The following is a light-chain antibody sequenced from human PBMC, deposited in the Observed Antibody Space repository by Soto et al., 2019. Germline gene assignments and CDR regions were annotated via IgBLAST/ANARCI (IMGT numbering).Light chain of an antibody. CDR2: DAS. CDR1: QSVSNN. J-gene: IGKJ4*01. CDR3: HQRSNWPPT. Sequence: ENVLTQSPATLSLSPGERATLSCRASQSVSNNLAWYQQKPGQAPRLLIYDASNRATGIPARFSSSGSGTDFTLTISSLQPEDFAVYYCHQRSNWPPTFGGGTKVDIK. V-gene: IGKV3-11*01.